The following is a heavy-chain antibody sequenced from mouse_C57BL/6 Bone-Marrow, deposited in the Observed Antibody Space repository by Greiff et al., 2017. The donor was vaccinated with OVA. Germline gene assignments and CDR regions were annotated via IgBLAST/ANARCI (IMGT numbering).Heavy chain of an antibody. D-gene: IGHD2-3*01. J-gene: IGHJ3*01. Sequence: QVQLKESGAELMKPGASVKLSCKATGYTFTGYWIEWVKQRPGHGLEWIGEILPGSGSTNYNEKFKGKATFTADTSSNTAYMQLSSLTTEDSAIYYCASSLYDGYYAAWFAYWGQGTLVTVSA. V-gene: IGHV1-9*01. CDR1: GYTFTGYW. CDR2: ILPGSGST. CDR3: ASSLYDGYYAAWFAY.